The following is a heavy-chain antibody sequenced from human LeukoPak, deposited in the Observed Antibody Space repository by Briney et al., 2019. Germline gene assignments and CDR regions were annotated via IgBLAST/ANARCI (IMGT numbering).Heavy chain of an antibody. CDR1: GGTFSSYA. V-gene: IGHV1-69*05. D-gene: IGHD3-22*01. J-gene: IGHJ4*02. CDR2: IIPIVGTA. Sequence: SVKVSCKASGGTFSSYAISWVRQAPGQGLEWMGRIIPIVGTANYAQKFQGRVTITTDESTSTAYMELSSLRSEDTAVYYCAREKAYYYDSSGYYHPWGQGTLVTVSS. CDR3: AREKAYYYDSSGYYHP.